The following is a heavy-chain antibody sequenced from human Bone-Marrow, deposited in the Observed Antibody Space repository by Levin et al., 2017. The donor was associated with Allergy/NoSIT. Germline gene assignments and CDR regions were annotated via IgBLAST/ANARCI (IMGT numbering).Heavy chain of an antibody. D-gene: IGHD3-16*02. CDR1: GYTFTSSY. Sequence: PLASVKVSCKASGYTFTSSYMHWVRQAPGQGLEWMGIINPSTGSTTYAQKFQGRVTMARDTSTSTVYMELSSLGSEDTAVYFCARDYQRTYFFDYWGQGTLVTVSS. V-gene: IGHV1-46*01. CDR3: ARDYQRTYFFDY. CDR2: INPSTGST. J-gene: IGHJ4*02.